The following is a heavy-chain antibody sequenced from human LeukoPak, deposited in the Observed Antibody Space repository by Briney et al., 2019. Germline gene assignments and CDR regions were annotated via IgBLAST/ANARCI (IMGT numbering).Heavy chain of an antibody. Sequence: ASVKVSCKASGYTFTSYAMHWVRQAPGQRLEWMGWINAGNGNTKYSQKFQGRVTITRDTSASTAYMELSSLRSEDTAVYYCARAYVLLWFGEFFGYWGQGTLVTVSS. V-gene: IGHV1-3*01. CDR2: INAGNGNT. J-gene: IGHJ4*02. D-gene: IGHD3-10*01. CDR1: GYTFTSYA. CDR3: ARAYVLLWFGEFFGY.